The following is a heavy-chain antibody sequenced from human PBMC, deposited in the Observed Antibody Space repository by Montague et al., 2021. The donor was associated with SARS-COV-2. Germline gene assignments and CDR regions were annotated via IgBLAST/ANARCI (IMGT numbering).Heavy chain of an antibody. Sequence: CAISGDSVSSNSAAWSWIRQSPSRGLEWLARTYYRSNWYYDYAASVASRMTINPDTSKNQVSLQLSSVTPEDRAVYYCARDTLYNYSWSCDYWGQGTLVTVSS. J-gene: IGHJ4*02. D-gene: IGHD5-24*01. CDR3: ARDTLYNYSWSCDY. CDR1: GDSVSSNSAA. V-gene: IGHV6-1*01. CDR2: TYYRSNWYY.